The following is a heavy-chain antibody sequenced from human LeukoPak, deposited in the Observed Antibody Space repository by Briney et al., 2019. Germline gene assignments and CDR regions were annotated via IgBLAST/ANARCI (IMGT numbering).Heavy chain of an antibody. D-gene: IGHD3-16*01. J-gene: IGHJ3*02. CDR3: YGIRLGDGFDI. CDR1: GFTVSSNY. V-gene: IGHV3-53*01. CDR2: IYSGGFT. Sequence: GGSLRLSCAASGFTVSSNYMGWVRQAPGKGQERVSVIYSGGFTSYADSVKGRFTISRDSSKNTLYLQMNSLRAEDTAVYYCYGIRLGDGFDIWGQRTMVIVSS.